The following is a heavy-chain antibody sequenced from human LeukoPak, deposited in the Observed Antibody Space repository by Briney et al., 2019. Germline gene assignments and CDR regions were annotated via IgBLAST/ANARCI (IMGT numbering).Heavy chain of an antibody. CDR3: ARDLGLSVGVTPFAS. D-gene: IGHD1-26*01. Sequence: GGSLRLSCAASGFTFSTYAMSWVRQAPGKGLEWVSSICGSGSSIHCVDSYYRDSVKGRFTISRDHSKDTLYLQMNSLRAEDTAVYYCARDLGLSVGVTPFASWGRGTLVTVSS. J-gene: IGHJ4*02. CDR1: GFTFSTYA. V-gene: IGHV3-23*01. CDR2: ICGSGSSIHCVDS.